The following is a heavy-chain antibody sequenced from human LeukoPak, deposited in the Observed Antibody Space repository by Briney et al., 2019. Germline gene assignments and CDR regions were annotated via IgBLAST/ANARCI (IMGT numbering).Heavy chain of an antibody. V-gene: IGHV3-23*01. CDR1: GFTFSSYA. CDR2: ISGSGGST. J-gene: IGHJ4*02. D-gene: IGHD4-17*01. CDR3: AKTGVKHDDGVWYFDY. Sequence: GGSLRLSCAASGFTFSSYAMSWVRQAPGKGLEWVSAISGSGGSTYYADSVKGRFTISRDNSKNTLYLQMNSLRAEDTAVYYCAKTGVKHDDGVWYFDYWGQGTLVTVSS.